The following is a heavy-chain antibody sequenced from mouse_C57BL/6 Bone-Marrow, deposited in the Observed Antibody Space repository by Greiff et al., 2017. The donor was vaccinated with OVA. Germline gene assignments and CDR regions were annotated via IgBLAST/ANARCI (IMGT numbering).Heavy chain of an antibody. Sequence: QVQLQQSGAELARPGASVKLSCKASGYTFPSYGISWVKQRTGKGLEWIGEIYPRNGTTYYNEQFKGKATLTAEKSSSTAYMELRRLTSEDSAVYFCARGGVGNYDYWGQGTTLTVSS. CDR1: GYTFPSYG. D-gene: IGHD1-1*02. V-gene: IGHV1-81*01. J-gene: IGHJ2*01. CDR3: ARGGVGNYDY. CDR2: IYPRNGTT.